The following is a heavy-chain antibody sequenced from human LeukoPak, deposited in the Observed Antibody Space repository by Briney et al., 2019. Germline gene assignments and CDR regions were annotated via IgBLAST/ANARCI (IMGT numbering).Heavy chain of an antibody. V-gene: IGHV3-23*01. CDR1: GFTFSNYA. Sequence: GGSLRLSCAASGFTFSNYAMNWVRQAPGKGLEWVSVISGSAGSTNYADSVKGRFTISRDNSKNTLYLQMNSPRAEDTAVYYCAKDQVGVHYNWGQGTLVTVSS. CDR3: AKDQVGVHYN. D-gene: IGHD1-26*01. CDR2: ISGSAGST. J-gene: IGHJ4*02.